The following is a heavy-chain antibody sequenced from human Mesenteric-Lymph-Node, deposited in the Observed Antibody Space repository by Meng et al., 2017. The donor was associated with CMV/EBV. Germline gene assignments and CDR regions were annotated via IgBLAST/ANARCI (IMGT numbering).Heavy chain of an antibody. CDR3: ARGPGSGHYFDY. CDR1: GFTFSSYW. D-gene: IGHD1-14*01. J-gene: IGHJ4*02. Sequence: GGSLRLSCVGSGFTFSSYWMHWVRQAPGKGLVWVSRIKNDGSRTSYADSVKGRFTISRDNAKNTLYLQMNSLRAEDTAVYYCARGPGSGHYFDYWGQGTPVTVSS. CDR2: IKNDGSRT. V-gene: IGHV3-74*01.